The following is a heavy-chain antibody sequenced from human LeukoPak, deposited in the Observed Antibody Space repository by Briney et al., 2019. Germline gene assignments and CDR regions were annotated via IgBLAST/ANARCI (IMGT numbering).Heavy chain of an antibody. V-gene: IGHV4-30-2*01. CDR2: IYHSGST. J-gene: IGHJ5*02. CDR3: ATTAAAGTRLAWFDP. CDR1: GGSISSGGYS. Sequence: PSETLSLTCAVSGGSISSGGYSWSWIRQPPGKGLEWIGYIYHSGSTYYNPSLKSRVTISVDRSKNQFSLKLSSVTAADTAVYYCATTAAAGTRLAWFDPWGQGTLVTVSS. D-gene: IGHD6-13*01.